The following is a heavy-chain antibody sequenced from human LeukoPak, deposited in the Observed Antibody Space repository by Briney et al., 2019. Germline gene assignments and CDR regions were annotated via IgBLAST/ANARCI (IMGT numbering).Heavy chain of an antibody. Sequence: PETLSLTCTVSGGSISSYYWSWIRQPPGKGLEWIGYIYYSGSTNYNPSLKSRVTISVDTSKNQFSLKLSSVTAADTAVYYCARDYMVNGMDVWGQGTTVTVSS. J-gene: IGHJ6*02. CDR1: GGSISSYY. V-gene: IGHV4-59*01. CDR2: IYYSGST. CDR3: ARDYMVNGMDV. D-gene: IGHD5-18*01.